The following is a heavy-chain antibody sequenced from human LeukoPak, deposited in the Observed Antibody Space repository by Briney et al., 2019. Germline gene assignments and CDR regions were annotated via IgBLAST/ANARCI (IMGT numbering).Heavy chain of an antibody. V-gene: IGHV2-5*02. Sequence: SGPTLVKPTQTLTLTCTFSGFSLSSSGVGVGWIRQPPGKALEWLALIYWDDDKRYSPSLRSRLTITKDTSRNQVVLTMTHVDPVDTGTYYRAHRVVGPSYFDYWGQGTLVTVPS. J-gene: IGHJ4*02. CDR2: IYWDDDK. CDR3: AHRVVGPSYFDY. CDR1: GFSLSSSGVG. D-gene: IGHD1-26*01.